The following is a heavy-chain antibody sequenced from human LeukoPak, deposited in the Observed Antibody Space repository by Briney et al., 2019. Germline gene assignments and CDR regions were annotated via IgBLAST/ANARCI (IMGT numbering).Heavy chain of an antibody. D-gene: IGHD1-26*01. Sequence: SETLSLTCTVSGGSISSYYWSWIRQPAGKGLEWIGRIYTSGSTNYNPSLKSQVTMSVDTSKNQFSLKLSSVTAADPAVYCAILPQWEPHVAVWGQGTLVTVSS. CDR2: IYTSGST. V-gene: IGHV4-4*07. J-gene: IGHJ4*02. CDR1: GGSISSYY. CDR3: AILPQWEPHVAV.